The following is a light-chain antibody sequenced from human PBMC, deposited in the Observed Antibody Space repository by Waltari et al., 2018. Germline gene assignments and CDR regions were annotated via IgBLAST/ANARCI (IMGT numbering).Light chain of an antibody. Sequence: NFMLTQPHSVSESPGKTVTISCTRSSGSIASNYVQWYQQRPGSAPTTVIYEDNQRPSGVPDRFSGSIDSSSNSASLTISALKTEDEADYYCQSYDSSNPVVFGGGTKLTVL. CDR3: QSYDSSNPVV. CDR1: SGSIASNY. V-gene: IGLV6-57*03. J-gene: IGLJ2*01. CDR2: EDN.